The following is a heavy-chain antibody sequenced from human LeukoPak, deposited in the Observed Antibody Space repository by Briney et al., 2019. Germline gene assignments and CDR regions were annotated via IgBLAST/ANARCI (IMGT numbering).Heavy chain of an antibody. CDR2: ISSSSSYI. CDR1: GFTFSSYS. Sequence: GGSLRLSCAASGFTFSSYSMNWVRQAPGKGLEWVSSISSSSSYIYYADSVKGRFTISRDNAKNSLYLQMNSLRAEDTAVYYCARVDYGDYRLGYYFDYWGQGTLVTVSS. CDR3: ARVDYGDYRLGYYFDY. D-gene: IGHD4-17*01. J-gene: IGHJ4*02. V-gene: IGHV3-21*01.